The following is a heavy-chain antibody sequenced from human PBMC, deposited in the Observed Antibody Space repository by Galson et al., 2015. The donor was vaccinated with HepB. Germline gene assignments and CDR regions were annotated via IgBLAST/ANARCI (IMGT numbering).Heavy chain of an antibody. CDR2: ISANSGNT. V-gene: IGHV1-18*04. CDR1: GYTFTTNG. D-gene: IGHD4/OR15-4a*01. Sequence: SCKASGYTFTTNGISWVRQAPGQGLERMGWISANSGNTKYAQNLQGRVTLTRVTSTSTAYLDLRSLRSDDTAAYYCARDRDYRFDYWGQGTLVTVSS. CDR3: ARDRDYRFDY. J-gene: IGHJ4*02.